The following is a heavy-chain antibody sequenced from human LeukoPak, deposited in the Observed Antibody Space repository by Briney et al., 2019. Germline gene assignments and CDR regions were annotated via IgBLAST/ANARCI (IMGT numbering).Heavy chain of an antibody. Sequence: GASVKVSCKASGGTFISYAISWVRQAPGQGLEWMGGIIPIFGTANYAQKFQGRVTITADESTSTAYMELSSLRSEDTAVYYCARDRDGEYSYDYWGQGTLVTVSS. CDR2: IIPIFGTA. CDR1: GGTFISYA. CDR3: ARDRDGEYSYDY. V-gene: IGHV1-69*13. J-gene: IGHJ4*02. D-gene: IGHD5-18*01.